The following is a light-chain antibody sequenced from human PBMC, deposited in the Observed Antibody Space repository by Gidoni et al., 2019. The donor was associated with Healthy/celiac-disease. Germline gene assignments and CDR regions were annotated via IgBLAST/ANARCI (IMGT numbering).Light chain of an antibody. J-gene: IGKJ5*01. CDR1: QSISSY. CDR3: QQSYSTLIT. CDR2: ASS. V-gene: IGKV1-39*01. Sequence: DIQMTQYPSSLSASVGDRVTITCRASQSISSYLNWYQQKPGKDPKLLIYASSSLQSGVPSRFSGSGSGTDVTLTISSLQPEDFATYYCQQSYSTLITFXQXTQLEIK.